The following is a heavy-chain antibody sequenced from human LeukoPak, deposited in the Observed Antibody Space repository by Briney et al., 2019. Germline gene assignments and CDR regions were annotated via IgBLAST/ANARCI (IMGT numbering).Heavy chain of an antibody. D-gene: IGHD3-3*01. Sequence: PGGSLRLSCAASGFIFSDYFMTWIRQAPGKGPEWVSHISGRSGVISYADSVKGRFTISRDNAKNSVYLQMNGLRAGDTGVYYCARAGGTGFWSGPDNYGLDVWGQGTTVTVFS. V-gene: IGHV3-11*01. CDR1: GFIFSDYF. CDR3: ARAGGTGFWSGPDNYGLDV. J-gene: IGHJ6*02. CDR2: ISGRSGVI.